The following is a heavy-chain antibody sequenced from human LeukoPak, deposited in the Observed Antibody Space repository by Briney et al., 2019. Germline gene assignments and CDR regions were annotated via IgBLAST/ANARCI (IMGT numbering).Heavy chain of an antibody. V-gene: IGHV3-53*01. CDR1: GFTVISNF. CDR3: AREKGSSWYYSYYYGMDV. Sequence: GGSLRLSCAASGFTVISNFMSWVRQAPGKELEWVSIIYSGGSTYYADSVKGRFTISRDNAKNSLYLQMNSLRAEDTAVYYCAREKGSSWYYSYYYGMDVWGQGTTVTVSS. J-gene: IGHJ6*02. D-gene: IGHD6-13*01. CDR2: IYSGGST.